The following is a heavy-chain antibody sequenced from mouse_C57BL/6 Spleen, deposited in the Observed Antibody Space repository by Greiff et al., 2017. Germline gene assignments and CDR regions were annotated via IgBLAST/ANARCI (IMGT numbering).Heavy chain of an antibody. CDR3: ERSGYYDSSDGFAY. Sequence: EVQLQQSGPELVKPGASVKIPCKASGYTFTDYNMAWVKQSPGKSLEWIGDINPNNGSTIYNQKFKGKATVTVDKSSSTAYMELRSLTSEDTAVYYCERSGYYDSSDGFAYWGQGTLVTVSA. CDR1: GYTFTDYN. J-gene: IGHJ3*01. V-gene: IGHV1-18*01. CDR2: INPNNGST. D-gene: IGHD1-1*01.